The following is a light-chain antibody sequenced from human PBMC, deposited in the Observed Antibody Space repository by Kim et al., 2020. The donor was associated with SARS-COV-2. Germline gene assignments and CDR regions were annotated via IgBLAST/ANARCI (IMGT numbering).Light chain of an antibody. J-gene: IGKJ4*01. CDR2: AAS. V-gene: IGKV1-27*01. Sequence: ASVGDRVTITCRASQGISNYLAWYQQKPGKVPKLLIYAASTLQPGVPSRFSGSGSGTDVTLTINSLQPEDVAAYYCQKYNSAPRTFGGGTKVDIK. CDR1: QGISNY. CDR3: QKYNSAPRT.